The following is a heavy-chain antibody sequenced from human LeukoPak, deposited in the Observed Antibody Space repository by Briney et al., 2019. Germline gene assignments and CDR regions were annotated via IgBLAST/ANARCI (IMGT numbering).Heavy chain of an antibody. Sequence: ASVKVSCKASGYTFSGYYIHWVRQAPGQGLEWMGEMNPNSGGTNYAQKFQGRVTMTRDTSISTAYMELSGLTSDDTAMYFCARVAYFGGTRCSVYNWFDPWGQGTLVTVSS. V-gene: IGHV1-2*02. D-gene: IGHD2-2*01. CDR2: MNPNSGGT. J-gene: IGHJ5*02. CDR1: GYTFSGYY. CDR3: ARVAYFGGTRCSVYNWFDP.